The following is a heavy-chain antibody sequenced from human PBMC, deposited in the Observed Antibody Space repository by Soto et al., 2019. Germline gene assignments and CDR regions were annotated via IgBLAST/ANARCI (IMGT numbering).Heavy chain of an antibody. CDR1: GFTFSSYS. CDR2: ISSSSSYI. CDR3: ARDSGSYPSPEYFQH. J-gene: IGHJ1*01. V-gene: IGHV3-21*01. Sequence: GGSLRLSCAASGFTFSSYSMNWVRQAPGKGLEWVSSISSSSSYIYYADSVKGRFTISRDNAKNSLYLQMNSLRAEDTAVYYCARDSGSYPSPEYFQHWGQGTLVTVSS. D-gene: IGHD1-26*01.